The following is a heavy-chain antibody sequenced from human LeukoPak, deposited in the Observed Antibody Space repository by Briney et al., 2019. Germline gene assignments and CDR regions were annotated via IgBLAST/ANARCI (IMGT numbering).Heavy chain of an antibody. CDR3: ARDGSIAVKNWFDP. D-gene: IGHD6-19*01. CDR1: GFTFSSYA. V-gene: IGHV3-21*01. CDR2: ISSNSKYI. Sequence: GGSLRLSCAASGFTFSSYAMNWVRQAPGKGLEWVSSISSNSKYIYHADSVKGRFTISRDNAKNSLYLQMNSLRAEDTAVYYCARDGSIAVKNWFDPWGQGTLVTVSS. J-gene: IGHJ5*02.